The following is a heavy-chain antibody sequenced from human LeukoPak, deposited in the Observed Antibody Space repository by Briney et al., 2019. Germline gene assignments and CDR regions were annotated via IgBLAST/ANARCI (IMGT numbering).Heavy chain of an antibody. D-gene: IGHD6-13*01. CDR2: IKRDESEE. V-gene: IGHV3-7*01. J-gene: IGHJ4*02. Sequence: GGSLRLSCAASGFTISNYWMSWVRQTPGKGLEWVANIKRDESEEYNVDSVKGRFTISRGNAKNSLYLQMNSLRAEDTAVYYCAKDGQIAAAAYYFDYWGLGTLVTVSS. CDR3: AKDGQIAAAAYYFDY. CDR1: GFTISNYW.